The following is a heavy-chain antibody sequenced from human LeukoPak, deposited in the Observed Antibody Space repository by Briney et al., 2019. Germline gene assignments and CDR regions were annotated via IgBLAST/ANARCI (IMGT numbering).Heavy chain of an antibody. D-gene: IGHD5-24*01. J-gene: IGHJ4*02. Sequence: GESLRLSCAASGFTFSNFGMHWVRQAPGKGLEWVAVISYDGKNEYYTDSVKGRFTISRDNAKNTLYLQMNSLRAEDTAVYYCAKQMAVDYFDYWGQGTLVTVSS. CDR3: AKQMAVDYFDY. V-gene: IGHV3-30*18. CDR2: ISYDGKNE. CDR1: GFTFSNFG.